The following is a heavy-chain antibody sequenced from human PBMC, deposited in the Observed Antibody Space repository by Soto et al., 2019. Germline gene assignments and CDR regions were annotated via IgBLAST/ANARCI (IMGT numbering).Heavy chain of an antibody. V-gene: IGHV3-21*01. CDR2: ISSTSTNI. J-gene: IGHJ3*01. D-gene: IGHD2-21*01. Sequence: XVALRLSCAASGFTFSRSMMHWVGQAPGKGLEWIATISSTSTNIYYADSVKGRFIISRDNPKNSLYLQMNSLRAEDMAVYFCARGIESSSLVTFDVCGQGTMVTVSS. CDR3: ARGIESSSLVTFDV. CDR1: GFTFSRSM.